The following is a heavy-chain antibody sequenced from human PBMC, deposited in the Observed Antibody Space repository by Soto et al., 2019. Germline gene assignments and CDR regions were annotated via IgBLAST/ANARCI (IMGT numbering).Heavy chain of an antibody. CDR2: ISYSGST. V-gene: IGHV4-39*01. J-gene: IGHJ6*02. CDR3: ARHPVLVPAAIITDGMDV. D-gene: IGHD2-2*02. Sequence: PSETLSLTCTVSGGSISSGNYYWSWIRQPPGKGLEWIGFISYSGSTYFSTSLKSRVTISVDTSKNQFSLKLSSVTAADTAVYYCARHPVLVPAAIITDGMDVWGQGTTVTVSS. CDR1: GGSISSGNYY.